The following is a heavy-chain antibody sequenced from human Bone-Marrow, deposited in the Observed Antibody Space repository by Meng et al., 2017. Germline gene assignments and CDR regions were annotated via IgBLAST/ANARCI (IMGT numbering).Heavy chain of an antibody. Sequence: GESLKISCAASGFTFSSYSMNWVRQAPGKGLEWVSSISSSSSYIYYADSVKGRFTISRDNAKNSLYLQMNSLRAEDTAVYYCSRDRTTTPYYDREGGIHSWGQGTLVTVSS. CDR1: GFTFSSYS. CDR3: SRDRTTTPYYDREGGIHS. D-gene: IGHD3-22*01. CDR2: ISSSSSYI. V-gene: IGHV3-21*01. J-gene: IGHJ4*02.